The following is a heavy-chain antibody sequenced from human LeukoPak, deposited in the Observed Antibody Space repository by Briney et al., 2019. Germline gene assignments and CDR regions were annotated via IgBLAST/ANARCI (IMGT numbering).Heavy chain of an antibody. J-gene: IGHJ5*02. D-gene: IGHD6-13*01. CDR3: AKLAAATTAWFDP. CDR2: IGPSGDNT. Sequence: GGSLRLSCAASGFTFCSYSMTWVRQAPGEGLEWVSSIGPSGDNTYYADSVKGRFAISRDSSKDTLFLQMNSLRAEDTAIYYCAKLAAATTAWFDPWGQGTLVTVSS. V-gene: IGHV3-23*01. CDR1: GFTFCSYS.